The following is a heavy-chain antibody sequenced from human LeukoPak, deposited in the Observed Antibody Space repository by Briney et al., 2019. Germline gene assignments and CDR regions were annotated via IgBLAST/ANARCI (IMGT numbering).Heavy chain of an antibody. J-gene: IGHJ3*02. D-gene: IGHD3-10*01. CDR2: IYYSGST. CDR3: ARHFEYYYGSGSYPDAFDI. Sequence: SETLSLTCTVSGGSISSYYWSWIRQPPGKGLEWIGYIYYSGSTNYNPSLKSRVTISVDTSKNQFSLKLSSVTAADTAVYYCARHFEYYYGSGSYPDAFDIWGQGTMVTVSS. CDR1: GGSISSYY. V-gene: IGHV4-59*08.